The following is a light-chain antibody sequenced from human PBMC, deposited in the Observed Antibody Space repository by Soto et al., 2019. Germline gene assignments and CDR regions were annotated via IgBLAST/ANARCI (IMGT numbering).Light chain of an antibody. V-gene: IGKV3-20*01. J-gene: IGKJ4*01. CDR1: QSVSSNY. CDR2: GVS. Sequence: EVVLTQSPGTLSLSAGESATLSCRASQSVSSNYLAWYQQKPGQAPRLLIYGVSTRATGIPDRFSGSGSGTDFSLTIRRLEPEDFALYYCQQYFTSPLTFGGGTKVDIK. CDR3: QQYFTSPLT.